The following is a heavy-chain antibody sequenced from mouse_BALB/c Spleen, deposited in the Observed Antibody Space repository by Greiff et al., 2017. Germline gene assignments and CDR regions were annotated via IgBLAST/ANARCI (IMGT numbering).Heavy chain of an antibody. J-gene: IGHJ4*01. CDR1: GFTFSSYG. CDR2: ISSGGSYT. Sequence: EVKLMESGGDLVKPGGSLKLSCAASGFTFSSYGMSWVRQTPDKRLEWVATISSGGSYTYYPDSVKGRFTISRDNAKNTLYLQMSSLKSEDTAMYYCAATVYAMDYWGQGTSVTVSS. D-gene: IGHD1-1*01. V-gene: IGHV5-6*01. CDR3: AATVYAMDY.